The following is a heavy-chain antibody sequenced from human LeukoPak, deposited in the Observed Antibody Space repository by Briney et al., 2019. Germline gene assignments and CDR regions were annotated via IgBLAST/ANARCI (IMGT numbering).Heavy chain of an antibody. J-gene: IGHJ6*04. Sequence: SETLSLTCAVYGGSLSGYYWSWIRQPPGKGLEWIGEINHSGSTNYNPSLKSRVTISVDTSKNQFSLKLSSVAAADTAVYYCARQGWFPPDVWGKGTTVTVSS. V-gene: IGHV4-34*01. CDR3: ARQGWFPPDV. D-gene: IGHD3-10*01. CDR1: GGSLSGYY. CDR2: INHSGST.